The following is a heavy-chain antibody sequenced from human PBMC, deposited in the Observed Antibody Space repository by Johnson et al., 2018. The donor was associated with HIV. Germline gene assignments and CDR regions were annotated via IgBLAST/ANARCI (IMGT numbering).Heavy chain of an antibody. V-gene: IGHV3-43D*03. CDR3: ARGDCSSTSCPRNAFDI. Sequence: VQLVESGGVVVHPGGSLRLSCETSRFTFDDYAMHWVRQAPGQGLEWVSLINWDGDSTYYADSVKGRFTISRDNSKNSLYLQMNSLKTEDTAVYYCARGDCSSTSCPRNAFDIWGQGTMVTVSS. CDR1: RFTFDDYA. D-gene: IGHD2-2*01. CDR2: INWDGDST. J-gene: IGHJ3*02.